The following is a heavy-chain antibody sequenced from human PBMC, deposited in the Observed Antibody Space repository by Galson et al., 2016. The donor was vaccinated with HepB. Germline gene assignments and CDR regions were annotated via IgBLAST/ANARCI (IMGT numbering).Heavy chain of an antibody. J-gene: IGHJ5*02. CDR1: NGSISSGPYF. CDR3: ARVSSDYVWGSYTPYYWFDP. Sequence: TLSLTCTVSNGSISSGPYFWTWIRQHPGKGLQWIGNIHYSGKTYYNPSLKNRLLIAVDTSKNQFSLKLNSVTAADTAVYFCARVSSDYVWGSYTPYYWFDPWGQGTLVTVSS. D-gene: IGHD3-16*01. V-gene: IGHV4-31*03. CDR2: IHYSGKT.